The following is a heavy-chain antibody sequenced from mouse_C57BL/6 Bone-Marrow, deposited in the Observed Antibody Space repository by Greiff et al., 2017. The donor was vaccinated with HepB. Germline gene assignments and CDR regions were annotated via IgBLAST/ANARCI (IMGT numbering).Heavy chain of an antibody. V-gene: IGHV10-1*01. J-gene: IGHJ1*03. CDR1: GFSFNTYA. D-gene: IGHD1-1*01. Sequence: EVQLVESGGGLVQPKGSLKLSCAASGFSFNTYAMNWVRQAPGKGLEWVARIRSKSNNYATYYADSVKDRFTISRDDSESMLYLQMNNLKTEDTAMYYCVRQYYYGSSYPHWYFDVWGTGTTVTVSS. CDR3: VRQYYYGSSYPHWYFDV. CDR2: IRSKSNNYAT.